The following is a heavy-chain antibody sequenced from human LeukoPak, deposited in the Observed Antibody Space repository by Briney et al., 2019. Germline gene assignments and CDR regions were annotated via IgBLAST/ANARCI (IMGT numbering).Heavy chain of an antibody. CDR1: GFTFSSYG. CDR2: ISYDGSNK. CDR3: AKVHGGPGTITFGGVIAPGY. J-gene: IGHJ4*02. Sequence: PGRSLRLSCAASGFTFSSYGMHWVRQAPGKGLEWVAVISYDGSNKYYADSVKGRFTISRDNSKNTLYLQMNSLRAEDTAVYYCAKVHGGPGTITFGGVIAPGYWGQGTLVTVSS. V-gene: IGHV3-30*18. D-gene: IGHD3-16*02.